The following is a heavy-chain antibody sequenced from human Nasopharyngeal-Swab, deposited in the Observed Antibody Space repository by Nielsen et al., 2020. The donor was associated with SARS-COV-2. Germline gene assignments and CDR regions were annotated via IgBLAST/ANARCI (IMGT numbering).Heavy chain of an antibody. CDR2: ISSSSSYI. CDR3: ARGGVGATPFDY. Sequence: GESLKISCAASGFTFSSYSMNWVRQAPGKGLEWVSSISSSSSYIYYADSVKGRFTISRDNAKNSLYLQMNSLRAEDTAVYYCARGGVGATPFDYWGQGTLVTVSS. D-gene: IGHD1-26*01. CDR1: GFTFSSYS. J-gene: IGHJ4*02. V-gene: IGHV3-21*01.